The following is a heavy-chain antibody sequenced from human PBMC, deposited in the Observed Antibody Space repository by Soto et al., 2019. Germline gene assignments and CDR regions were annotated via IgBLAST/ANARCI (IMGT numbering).Heavy chain of an antibody. CDR1: GYTFTGYY. J-gene: IGHJ1*01. CDR3: ATALDNWNYRYFQH. Sequence: ASVKVSCKASGYTFTGYYMHWVRQAPGQGLEWMGWINPNSGGTNYAQKFQGWVTMTRDTSISTAYMELSRLRSDDTAVYYCATALDNWNYRYFQHWGQGTLVTVSS. CDR2: INPNSGGT. V-gene: IGHV1-2*04. D-gene: IGHD1-7*01.